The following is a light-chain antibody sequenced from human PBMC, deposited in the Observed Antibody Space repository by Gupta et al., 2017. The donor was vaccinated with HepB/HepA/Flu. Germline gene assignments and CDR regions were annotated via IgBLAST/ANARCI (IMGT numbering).Light chain of an antibody. CDR3: AAWDDSLSAYV. J-gene: IGLJ1*01. CDR1: NSNVGRDN. Sequence: QSVLTQPPSASGTPGQRVTLSCSGSNSNVGRDNVYWYQQVPGAAPKLLIYNDYQRPSGIPDRFSGSKSGTSASLAISGLRSEDEAYYYCAAWDDSLSAYVFGTGTRFTVL. CDR2: NDY. V-gene: IGLV1-47*02.